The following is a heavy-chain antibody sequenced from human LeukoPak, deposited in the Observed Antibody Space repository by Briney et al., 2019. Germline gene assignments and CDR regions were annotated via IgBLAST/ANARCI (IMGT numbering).Heavy chain of an antibody. J-gene: IGHJ4*02. CDR2: ISGSGGST. D-gene: IGHD3-10*01. V-gene: IGHV3-23*01. CDR1: GFTFSNYA. CDR3: AKDLRASPGCFDY. Sequence: GGSLRLSCAASGFTFSNYAMRWVRQAPGKGLEWVSGISGSGGSTYYADSVKGRFTISRDNSKNTLYLQMNSLRAEDTAVYYCAKDLRASPGCFDYWGQGTLVTVSS.